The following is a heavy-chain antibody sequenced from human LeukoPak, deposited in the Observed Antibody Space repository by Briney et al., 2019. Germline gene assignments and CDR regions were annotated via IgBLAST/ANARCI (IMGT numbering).Heavy chain of an antibody. D-gene: IGHD3-3*01. CDR1: GGSFSGYY. CDR2: INHSGST. V-gene: IGHV4-34*01. CDR3: ARTPFWDFWSGRFDY. Sequence: SETLSLTCAVYGGSFSGYYWSWISQPPGKGLEWIGEINHSGSTNYNPSLKSRVTISVDTSKNQFSLKLSSVTAADTAVYYCARTPFWDFWSGRFDYWGQGTLVTVSS. J-gene: IGHJ4*02.